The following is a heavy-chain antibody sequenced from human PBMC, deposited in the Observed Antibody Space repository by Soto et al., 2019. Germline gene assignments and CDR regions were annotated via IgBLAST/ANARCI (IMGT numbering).Heavy chain of an antibody. D-gene: IGHD3-9*01. Sequence: QVQLVQSGAEVKKPGASVKVSCKASGYTFANYAIHWVRQAPGQRLEWMGWINAGNGNIEYSQRLQGRVTITRDTSATTVYMELSSLRSEDTAVYYCATHILAGYYYSFYMDVWGKGTTVTVSS. V-gene: IGHV1-3*01. CDR3: ATHILAGYYYSFYMDV. CDR2: INAGNGNI. J-gene: IGHJ6*03. CDR1: GYTFANYA.